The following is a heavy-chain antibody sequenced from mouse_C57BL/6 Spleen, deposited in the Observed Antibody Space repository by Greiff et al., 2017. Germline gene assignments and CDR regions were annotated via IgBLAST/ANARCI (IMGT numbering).Heavy chain of an antibody. CDR3: ARVSILFITTVEYFDY. V-gene: IGHV1-76*01. D-gene: IGHD1-1*01. J-gene: IGHJ2*01. CDR2: IYPGSGNT. Sequence: VKLMESGAELVRPGASVKLSCKASGYTFTDYYINWVKQRPGQGLEWIARIYPGSGNTYYNEKFKGKATLTAEKSSSTAYMQLSSLTSEDSAVYFCARVSILFITTVEYFDYWGQGTTLTVSS. CDR1: GYTFTDYY.